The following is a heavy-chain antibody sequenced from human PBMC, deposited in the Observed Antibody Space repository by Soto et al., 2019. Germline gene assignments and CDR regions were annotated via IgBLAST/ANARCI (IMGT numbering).Heavy chain of an antibody. CDR3: VRARLNGGDMYYWDY. CDR1: GFTFSDHY. J-gene: IGHJ4*02. Sequence: PGGSLRLSCAASGFTFSDHYMSWVRQAPGKGLEWLGRSRNKANYYTIEYAASVKGRFTISRDDSQNSLYLQLNSLKIEDRAMFLCVRARLNGGDMYYWDYGGRGTLVPVPS. D-gene: IGHD3-16*01. CDR2: SRNKANYYTI. V-gene: IGHV3-72*01.